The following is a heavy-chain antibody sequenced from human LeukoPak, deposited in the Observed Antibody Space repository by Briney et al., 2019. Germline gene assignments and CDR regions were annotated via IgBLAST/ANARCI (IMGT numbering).Heavy chain of an antibody. V-gene: IGHV3-48*03. Sequence: GGSLRLSCAASGFTFSAYEMNWVRQAPRRGLEWVSYIGSSGSTVYYADSVKGRFTISRDNAKNSLYMQMERLRDEDTAIYYCARDSLEYSNSPDALDIWGQGTMVTVSS. D-gene: IGHD4-23*01. J-gene: IGHJ3*02. CDR2: IGSSGSTV. CDR3: ARDSLEYSNSPDALDI. CDR1: GFTFSAYE.